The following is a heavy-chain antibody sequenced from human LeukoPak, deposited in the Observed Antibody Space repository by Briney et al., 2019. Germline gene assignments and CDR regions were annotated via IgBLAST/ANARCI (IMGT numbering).Heavy chain of an antibody. CDR2: INPNSGGT. J-gene: IGHJ4*02. Sequence: ASVKVSCKASGYTFTSYYMHWVRQAPGQGLEWMGWINPNSGGTNYAQKFQGRVTMTRDTSISTAYMELTELTSDDTAVYYCAGQKDPRPIDYWGQGTLVTVSS. CDR1: GYTFTSYY. V-gene: IGHV1-2*02. CDR3: AGQKDPRPIDY.